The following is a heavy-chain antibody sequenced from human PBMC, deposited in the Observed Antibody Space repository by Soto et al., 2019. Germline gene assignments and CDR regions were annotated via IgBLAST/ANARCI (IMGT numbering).Heavy chain of an antibody. Sequence: EVQVVESGGDLVQPGGSLRLSCAASGFSFSNYWMHWVRQAPGKGLVWVSRVNNDGRDTIYADSVMGRFTVSRDNAKHILFLQMNSLRIDDTAMYYCARGSVDHAFDIWGQGTMVTVSS. V-gene: IGHV3-74*01. CDR3: ARGSVDHAFDI. CDR2: VNNDGRDT. J-gene: IGHJ3*02. CDR1: GFSFSNYW. D-gene: IGHD3-9*01.